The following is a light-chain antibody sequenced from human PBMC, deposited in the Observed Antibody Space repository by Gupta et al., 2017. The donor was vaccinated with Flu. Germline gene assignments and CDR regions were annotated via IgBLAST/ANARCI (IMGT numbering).Light chain of an antibody. Sequence: QSALTQPPSASGSPGQSVTISCTGTSSDVGGYNFASWFQQHPGKAPKLIIYEVNKRPSGVPDRFSGSKSGNTASLTVSGLQADDEADYYCSSYADNNNEIFGLGTKVTVL. V-gene: IGLV2-8*01. J-gene: IGLJ1*01. CDR1: SSDVGGYNF. CDR2: EVN. CDR3: SSYADNNNEI.